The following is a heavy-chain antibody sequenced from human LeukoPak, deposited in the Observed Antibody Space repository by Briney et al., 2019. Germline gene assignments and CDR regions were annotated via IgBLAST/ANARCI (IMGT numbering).Heavy chain of an antibody. Sequence: GASVKVSCKASGYTFTSYGISWVRQAPGQGLEWMGWISAYNGNTNYAQKLQGRVTMTTDTSTSTAYMELRSLRSDDMAVYYCARVASLLWFGELSSYFDYWGQGTLVTVSS. D-gene: IGHD3-10*01. CDR3: ARVASLLWFGELSSYFDY. J-gene: IGHJ4*02. CDR1: GYTFTSYG. CDR2: ISAYNGNT. V-gene: IGHV1-18*03.